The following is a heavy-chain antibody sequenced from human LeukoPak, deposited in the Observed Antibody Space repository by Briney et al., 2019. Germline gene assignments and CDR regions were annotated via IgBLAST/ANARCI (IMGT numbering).Heavy chain of an antibody. CDR3: AKDARAYGSGPLDY. V-gene: IGHV3-23*01. Sequence: GGSLRLSCAASGFTFSKYVMRWVRQAPGRGLEWVSAISTGGGSTYYAASVKGRFTISRDNSKNTLYLQMNSLRAEDTAVYYCAKDARAYGSGPLDYWGQGTLVTVSS. CDR2: ISTGGGST. D-gene: IGHD3-10*01. CDR1: GFTFSKYV. J-gene: IGHJ4*02.